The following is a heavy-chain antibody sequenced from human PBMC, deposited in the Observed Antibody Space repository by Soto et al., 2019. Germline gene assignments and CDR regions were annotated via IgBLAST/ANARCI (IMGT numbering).Heavy chain of an antibody. J-gene: IGHJ5*01. CDR1: GFTFSSYA. D-gene: IGHD4-17*01. CDR2: ITGSGGRT. Sequence: GGSLRLSCTASGFTFSSYAMTWVRQAPGRGLEGVSGITGSGGRTYYADSVKGRFTISRDNSKSTLYLQMNSLRAEDTAVYYCAKYTRYGDYVSWFDSWGQRTLVPVSS. V-gene: IGHV3-23*01. CDR3: AKYTRYGDYVSWFDS.